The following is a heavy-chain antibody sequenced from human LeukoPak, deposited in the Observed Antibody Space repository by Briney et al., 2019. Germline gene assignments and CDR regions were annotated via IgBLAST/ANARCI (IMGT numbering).Heavy chain of an antibody. D-gene: IGHD3-22*01. Sequence: GGSLRLSCAASGFIFNSYAMNWDRQAPGKGLEWVSGISGRGATRYFADSVKGRFTISRDNSKNTLYLQMNSLRAEDTAVYYCAKGTYYYDSSGYYGGYYFDYWGQGTLVTVSS. CDR3: AKGTYYYDSSGYYGGYYFDY. CDR1: GFIFNSYA. J-gene: IGHJ4*02. CDR2: ISGRGATR. V-gene: IGHV3-23*01.